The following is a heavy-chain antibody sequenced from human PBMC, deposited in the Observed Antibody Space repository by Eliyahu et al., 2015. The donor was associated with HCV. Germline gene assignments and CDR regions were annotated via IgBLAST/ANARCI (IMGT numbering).Heavy chain of an antibody. D-gene: IGHD1-26*01. Sequence: QVQLVQSGAEVKRPGXSVKVSCXTSGYTFTDQYMHWMRQAPGHGLEWVGWVNPITGDTRYGHKFKGRITMTRDTSITTVYLEMYSLTSDETAVYYCARDMGVNKWETFDYWGQGTLVTVSS. J-gene: IGHJ4*02. V-gene: IGHV1-2*02. CDR1: GYTFTDQY. CDR3: ARDMGVNKWETFDY. CDR2: VNPITGDT.